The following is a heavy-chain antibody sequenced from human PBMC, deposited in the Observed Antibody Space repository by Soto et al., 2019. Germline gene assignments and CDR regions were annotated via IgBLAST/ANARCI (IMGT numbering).Heavy chain of an antibody. CDR1: GYTFSNYC. J-gene: IGHJ6*02. CDR2: ISGYNGNT. CDR3: AREGQAPYYYYGMDV. V-gene: IGHV1-18*01. Sequence: SVQVDWQRAGYTFSNYCVSWLRQDPGQGLEWMGWISGYNGNTKYAEKFQGRVTMTTDTSTSTAHMELRSLRSDDTAVYYCAREGQAPYYYYGMDVWGQGTAVTVSS.